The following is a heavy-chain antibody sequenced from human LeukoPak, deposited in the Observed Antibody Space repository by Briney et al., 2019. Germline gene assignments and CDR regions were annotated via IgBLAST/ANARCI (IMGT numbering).Heavy chain of an antibody. CDR2: IAYDGRIA. Sequence: GRSLRLSCAASGFTFSRHGMHWVRLAPGKGLEWVAFIAYDGRIANYADSVKGRFTISRDNSKNTAYLQMNSLRAEDTAVYCCARFTGGDSSGYYEDWGQGTLVTVSS. D-gene: IGHD3-22*01. CDR1: GFTFSRHG. V-gene: IGHV3-33*01. CDR3: ARFTGGDSSGYYED. J-gene: IGHJ4*02.